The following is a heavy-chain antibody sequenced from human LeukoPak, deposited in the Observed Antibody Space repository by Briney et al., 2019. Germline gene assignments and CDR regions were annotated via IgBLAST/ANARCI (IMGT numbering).Heavy chain of an antibody. D-gene: IGHD3-10*01. CDR3: ARVRGGSGSYYLDY. J-gene: IGHJ4*02. Sequence: SETLSLTCTVSGVSISSGGYYWSWLRQHPGKGLEWIGYIYYSGSTNYNPSLKSRVTMSVDTSKNQFSLKLSSVTAADTAVYYCARVRGGSGSYYLDYWGQGTLVTVSS. CDR1: GVSISSGGYY. CDR2: IYYSGST. V-gene: IGHV4-61*08.